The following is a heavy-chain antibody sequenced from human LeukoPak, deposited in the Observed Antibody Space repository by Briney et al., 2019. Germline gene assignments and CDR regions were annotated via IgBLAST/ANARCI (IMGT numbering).Heavy chain of an antibody. D-gene: IGHD2-15*01. J-gene: IGHJ4*02. CDR3: ARPGYCSGGSCYYPAPLDY. Sequence: GESLKISCKGSGYSFTSYWIGWVRQMPGKGLEWMRIIYPGDSDTRYSPSFQDQVTISADKSISTAYLQWSSLKASDTAMYYCARPGYCSGGSCYYPAPLDYWGQGTLVTVSS. V-gene: IGHV5-51*01. CDR2: IYPGDSDT. CDR1: GYSFTSYW.